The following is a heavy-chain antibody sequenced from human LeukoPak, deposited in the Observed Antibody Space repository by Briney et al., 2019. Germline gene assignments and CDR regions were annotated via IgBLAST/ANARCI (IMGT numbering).Heavy chain of an antibody. CDR1: GDSISSGDYY. V-gene: IGHV4-61*02. D-gene: IGHD3-22*01. CDR2: ISSSGST. CDR3: ARVRYYDSSDSGLDY. Sequence: SQTLSLTCTVSGDSISSGDYYWRWIRQPAGKGLEWIGRISSSGSTDYNPSLKSRVTISVDTSKNQFSLKLSSVTAADTAVYYCARVRYYDSSDSGLDYWGQGTLVTVSS. J-gene: IGHJ4*02.